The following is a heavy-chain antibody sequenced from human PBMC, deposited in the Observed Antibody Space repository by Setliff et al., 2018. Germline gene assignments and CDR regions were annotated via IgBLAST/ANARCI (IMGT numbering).Heavy chain of an antibody. CDR3: ARDMITFGGVIVPLSY. Sequence: PSETLSLTCTVSGGSISSSSYYWGWIRQPPGKGLEWIGSIYYSGSTYYNPSLKSRVTISVDTSKNQFSLKLSSVTAADTAVYYCARDMITFGGVIVPLSYWGQGTLVTV. V-gene: IGHV4-39*02. CDR1: GGSISSSSYY. J-gene: IGHJ4*02. CDR2: IYYSGST. D-gene: IGHD3-16*02.